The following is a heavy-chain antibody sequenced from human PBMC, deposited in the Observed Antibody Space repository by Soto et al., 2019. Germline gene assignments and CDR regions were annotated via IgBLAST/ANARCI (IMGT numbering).Heavy chain of an antibody. CDR3: AKDRIRGTSYFDY. Sequence: QVQLLESGGGVVQPGRSLRLSCAASGFSFNTYGMHWVRQAPGKGLEWVAVISYNGDKTFYADSVKGRFTISRDNSQSTLYLQMNSLRPEDTDVYYCAKDRIRGTSYFDYWGQGTLVTVSS. J-gene: IGHJ4*02. CDR1: GFSFNTYG. CDR2: ISYNGDKT. D-gene: IGHD6-6*01. V-gene: IGHV3-30*18.